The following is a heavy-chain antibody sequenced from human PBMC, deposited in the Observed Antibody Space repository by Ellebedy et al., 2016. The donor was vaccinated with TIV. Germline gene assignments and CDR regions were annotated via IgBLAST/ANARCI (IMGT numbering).Heavy chain of an antibody. CDR3: AKVGSSWSLDI. D-gene: IGHD6-13*01. Sequence: GGSLRLSXAVSGFTLSSHTMNWVRQAPGKGLEWVSSIYSSGNFIYYGDSVKGRFTISRDTAKNSLYLQMDSLTVGDTAVYYCAKVGSSWSLDIWGQGTMVSVSS. CDR2: IYSSGNFI. V-gene: IGHV3-21*01. J-gene: IGHJ3*02. CDR1: GFTLSSHT.